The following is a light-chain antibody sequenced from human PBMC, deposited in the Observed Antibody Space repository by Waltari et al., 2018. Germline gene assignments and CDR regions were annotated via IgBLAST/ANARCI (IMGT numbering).Light chain of an antibody. CDR2: RDN. Sequence: SYDLTQPLSVSVALGQTARITWGGNNIGGKNVHWYQPKPAQPPLLVIYRDNNRPSRIPERFSGSNSENTATLTISRAQAADEADYYCQVWDSSTAVFGGGTQLTVL. CDR3: QVWDSSTAV. CDR1: NIGGKN. J-gene: IGLJ7*01. V-gene: IGLV3-9*01.